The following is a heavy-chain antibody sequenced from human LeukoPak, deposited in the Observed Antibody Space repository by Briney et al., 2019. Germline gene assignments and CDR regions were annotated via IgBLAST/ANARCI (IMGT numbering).Heavy chain of an antibody. CDR2: ISGSGGST. D-gene: IGHD1-26*01. J-gene: IGHJ4*02. Sequence: GGPLRLSCAASGFTFSSYAMSWVRQAPGKGLEWVSAISGSGGSTYYADSVKGRFTISRDNSKNTLYLQMNSLRAEDTAVYYCAKDIRVGATRGELDYWGQGTLVTVSS. CDR3: AKDIRVGATRGELDY. V-gene: IGHV3-23*01. CDR1: GFTFSSYA.